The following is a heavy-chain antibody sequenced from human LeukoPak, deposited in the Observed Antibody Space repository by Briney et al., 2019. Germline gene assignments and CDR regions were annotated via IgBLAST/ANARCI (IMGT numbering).Heavy chain of an antibody. CDR3: AREVVGAQGYFDY. J-gene: IGHJ4*02. V-gene: IGHV1-46*01. D-gene: IGHD1-26*01. CDR2: INPSGGST. Sequence: ASVKVSCKASGYTFTSYYMHWVRQAPGQGLEWIGIINPSGGSTSYAQKFQGRVTMTRDMSTSTVYMELSSLRSEDTAVYYCAREVVGAQGYFDYWGQGTLVTVSS. CDR1: GYTFTSYY.